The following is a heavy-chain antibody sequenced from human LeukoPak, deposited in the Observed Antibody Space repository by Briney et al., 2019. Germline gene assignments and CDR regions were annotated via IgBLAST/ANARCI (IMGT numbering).Heavy chain of an antibody. CDR2: ISYDGSNK. D-gene: IGHD5-12*01. CDR3: ARRWPRLRDLRPAGHIDY. Sequence: DPGRSLRLSCAASGFTFSSYAMHWVRQAPGKGLEWVAVISYDGSNKYYADSVKGRFTISRDNSKNTLYLQMNGLRAEDTAVYYCARRWPRLRDLRPAGHIDYWGQGTLVTVSS. V-gene: IGHV3-30*04. J-gene: IGHJ4*02. CDR1: GFTFSSYA.